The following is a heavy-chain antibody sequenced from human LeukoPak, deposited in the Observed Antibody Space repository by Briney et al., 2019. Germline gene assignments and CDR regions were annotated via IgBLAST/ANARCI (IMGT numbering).Heavy chain of an antibody. CDR1: GGSISSYY. V-gene: IGHV4-59*01. J-gene: IGHJ6*03. D-gene: IGHD3-3*01. CDR3: ARGCLEWLLSGYYYYFYMDV. CDR2: IYYSGST. Sequence: SETLSLTCTVSGGSISSYYWSWIRQPPGKGLELIGYIYYSGSTNYNPSLKSRVTISVDTSKNQFSLKLSSVTAADTAVYHCARGCLEWLLSGYYYYFYMDVWGKGTTVTVSS.